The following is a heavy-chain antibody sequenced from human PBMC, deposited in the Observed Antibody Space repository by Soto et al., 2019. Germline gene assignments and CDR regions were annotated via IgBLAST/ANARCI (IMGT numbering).Heavy chain of an antibody. CDR1: GDSVTSGSIY. V-gene: IGHV4-61*03. Sequence: QVQLQESGPGLVKPSETLSLTCTVSGDSVTSGSIYWSWIRQPPGKGLEWIGYVHYTGSTNYNPSPNRRVAISVDTSKNYFSLTLSSVTAADTAVYYCARVRGNFGVVLADFYQYGMDVWGQGTTVTVSS. CDR2: VHYTGST. D-gene: IGHD3-3*01. J-gene: IGHJ6*02. CDR3: ARVRGNFGVVLADFYQYGMDV.